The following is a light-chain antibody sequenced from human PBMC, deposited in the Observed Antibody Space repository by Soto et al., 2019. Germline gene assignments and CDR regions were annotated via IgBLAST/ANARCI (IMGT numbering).Light chain of an antibody. CDR1: SSNIGAGYD. CDR2: GNG. J-gene: IGLJ3*02. Sequence: QSVLTQPPSVSGAPGQGVTISCTGSSSNIGAGYDVHWYQQVSGTAPKLLMYGNGNRPSGVPDRFSGSKSDTSVSLAITGLQAEDEADYYCQSYDNSLSAWVFGGGTKLTVL. V-gene: IGLV1-40*01. CDR3: QSYDNSLSAWV.